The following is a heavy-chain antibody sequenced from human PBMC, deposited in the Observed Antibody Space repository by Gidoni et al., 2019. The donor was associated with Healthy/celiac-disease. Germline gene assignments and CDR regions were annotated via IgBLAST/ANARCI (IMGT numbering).Heavy chain of an antibody. Sequence: QVQLVESGGGVVQPGRSLRLSCAASGFTFSSYGMHWVRQAPGKGLEWVAVISYDGSNKYYADSVKGRFTISRDNSKNTLYLQMNSLRAEDTAVYYCRKVAGRGYFDYWGQGTLVTVSS. V-gene: IGHV3-30*03. CDR3: RKVAGRGYFDY. CDR1: GFTFSSYG. D-gene: IGHD6-19*01. J-gene: IGHJ4*02. CDR2: ISYDGSNK.